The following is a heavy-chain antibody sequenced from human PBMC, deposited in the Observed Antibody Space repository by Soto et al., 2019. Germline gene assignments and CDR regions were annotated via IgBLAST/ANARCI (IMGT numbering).Heavy chain of an antibody. Sequence: PGGSLGLSCAASGFTFSNYAMTWVRQAPGKGPEWISTVNNGGGGTYYADSVKGRFTISRDNSKNTLYLQVSSLRAEDTAVYYCAKERLGRGIDYWGQGILVTVSS. J-gene: IGHJ4*02. D-gene: IGHD3-10*01. V-gene: IGHV3-23*01. CDR1: GFTFSNYA. CDR3: AKERLGRGIDY. CDR2: VNNGGGGT.